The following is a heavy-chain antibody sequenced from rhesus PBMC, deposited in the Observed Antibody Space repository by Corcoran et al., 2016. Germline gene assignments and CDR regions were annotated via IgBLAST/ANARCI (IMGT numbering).Heavy chain of an antibody. CDR1: GFMFSSSS. CDR2: ISDKSSNYEP. Sequence: EVQLVESGGGLVQPGGSLRLPCAAPGFMFSSSSIHWVRQAHGKGLEWVGRISDKSSNYEPGYAASVKGRFTVSRDDSKNTAYLQMNGLKTEDTAVYYCRTAAATFDSWGQGILVTVPS. V-gene: IGHV3-118*01. CDR3: RTAAATFDS. D-gene: IGHD6-25*01. J-gene: IGHJ4*01.